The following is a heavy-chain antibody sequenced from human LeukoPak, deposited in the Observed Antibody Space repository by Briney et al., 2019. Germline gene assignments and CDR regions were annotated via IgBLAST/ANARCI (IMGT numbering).Heavy chain of an antibody. CDR3: ARVYYSNSYDYWYFDL. CDR1: GYAISSGYY. CDR2: IYHSGST. V-gene: IGHV4-38-2*02. J-gene: IGHJ2*01. D-gene: IGHD6-13*01. Sequence: SETLSLTCTVSGYAISSGYYWGWIRQPPGKGLEWIGSIYHSGSTYYNPSLKSRVTISVDTSKNQFSLKLSSVTAADTAVYYCARVYYSNSYDYWYFDLWGRGTLVTVSS.